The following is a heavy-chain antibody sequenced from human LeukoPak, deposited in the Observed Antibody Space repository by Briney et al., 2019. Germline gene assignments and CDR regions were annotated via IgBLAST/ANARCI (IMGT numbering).Heavy chain of an antibody. V-gene: IGHV3-21*04. CDR2: ISSSSSYK. D-gene: IGHD3-22*01. CDR1: EFTFSSYT. CDR3: AKSDSSGAY. J-gene: IGHJ4*02. Sequence: SGGSLRLSCAASEFTFSSYTMNWVRQAPGKGLEWVSSISSSSSYKYYADSVKGRFTISRDNAKNSLYLQMNSLRAEDTAVYYCAKSDSSGAYWGQGTLVTVSS.